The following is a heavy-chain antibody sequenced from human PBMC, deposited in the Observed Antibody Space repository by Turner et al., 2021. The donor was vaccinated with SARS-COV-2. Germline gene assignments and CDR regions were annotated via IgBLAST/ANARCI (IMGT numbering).Heavy chain of an antibody. J-gene: IGHJ4*02. CDR3: ARRGDY. Sequence: QLQESGPVVVKPSETLSLTCPVSGGSISSYDYYWDWIRQPPGMGLEWIGSMYYSGTTHYNPSLRGRVTISIDTSKNQFSLKVTSVTATDTAVYYCARRGDYWGQGMLVTVSS. D-gene: IGHD3-16*01. V-gene: IGHV4-39*01. CDR2: MYYSGTT. CDR1: GGSISSYDYY.